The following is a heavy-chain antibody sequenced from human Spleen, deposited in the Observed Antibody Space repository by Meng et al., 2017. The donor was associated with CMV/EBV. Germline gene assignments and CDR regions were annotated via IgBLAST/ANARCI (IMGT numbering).Heavy chain of an antibody. V-gene: IGHV4-61*02. CDR3: ASGRAAAGDFDY. Sequence: GKPRWSGPGLVTPSKTLSLPCTASGGSISSVSYYWSWIRQPAGKGLEWIGRIYTSGSTNYNPSLKSRVTISVDTSKNQFSLKLSSVTAADTAVYYCASGRAAAGDFDYWGQGTLVTVSS. CDR1: GGSISSVSYY. J-gene: IGHJ4*02. D-gene: IGHD6-13*01. CDR2: IYTSGST.